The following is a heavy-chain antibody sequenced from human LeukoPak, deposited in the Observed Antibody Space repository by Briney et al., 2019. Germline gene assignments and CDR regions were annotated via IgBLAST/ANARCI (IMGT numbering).Heavy chain of an antibody. D-gene: IGHD1-14*01. V-gene: IGHV3-23*01. CDR2: ISDSGDTP. CDR1: GFTFSNYA. CDR3: VQLLDDNPIRWYFGL. J-gene: IGHJ2*01. Sequence: GGSLRLSCTASGFTFSNYAMSWVRQAPGKGLKWVSSISDSGDTPYYADSVKGLFTISRDISKNTLYLQMSSLRAEDTAVYYCVQLLDDNPIRWYFGLWGRGTLVTVSS.